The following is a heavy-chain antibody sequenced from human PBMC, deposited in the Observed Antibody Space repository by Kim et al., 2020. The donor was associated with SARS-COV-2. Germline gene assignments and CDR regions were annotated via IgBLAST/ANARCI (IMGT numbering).Heavy chain of an antibody. D-gene: IGHD3-3*01. CDR1: GYTFTSYD. CDR3: ARLMEVDDFWSGYPHLYYYYYGMDV. V-gene: IGHV1-8*01. CDR2: MNPNSGNT. J-gene: IGHJ6*02. Sequence: ASVKVSCKASGYTFTSYDINWVRQATGQGLEWMGWMNPNSGNTGYAQKFQGRVTMTRNTSISTAYMELSSLRSEDTAVYYCARLMEVDDFWSGYPHLYYYYYGMDVWGQGTTVTVSS.